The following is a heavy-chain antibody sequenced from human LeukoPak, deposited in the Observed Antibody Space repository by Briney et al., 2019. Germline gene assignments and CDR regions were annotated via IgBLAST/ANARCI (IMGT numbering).Heavy chain of an antibody. CDR3: ARGLTVSWTTVTTGYYYYYMDV. V-gene: IGHV4-39*07. J-gene: IGHJ6*03. D-gene: IGHD4-17*01. CDR1: GGSISRSSYY. CDR2: INHSGST. Sequence: SETLSLTCTVSGGSISRSSYYWGWIRQPPGKGLEWIGEINHSGSTNYNPSLKCRVTISVDTSKNQFSLKLSSVTAADTAVYYCARGLTVSWTTVTTGYYYYYMDVWGKGTTVTVSS.